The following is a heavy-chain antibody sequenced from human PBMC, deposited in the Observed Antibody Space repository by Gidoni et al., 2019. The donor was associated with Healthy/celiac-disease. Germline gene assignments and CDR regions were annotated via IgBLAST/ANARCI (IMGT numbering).Heavy chain of an antibody. J-gene: IGHJ3*02. D-gene: IGHD1-1*01. Sequence: EVQLVESVGGLVQPWGSLRLSCAASGLTFSSYSMNWVRQAPGKGLEWVSYLSSSSSTIYCANSVKGRFTISRDNAKNSLSLQMNSLRAEDTAVYYCARDFNWNNRGPQFDIWGQGTMVTVSS. CDR3: ARDFNWNNRGPQFDI. CDR2: LSSSSSTI. V-gene: IGHV3-48*04. CDR1: GLTFSSYS.